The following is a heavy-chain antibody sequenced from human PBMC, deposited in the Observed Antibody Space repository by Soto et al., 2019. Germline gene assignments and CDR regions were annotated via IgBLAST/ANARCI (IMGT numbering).Heavy chain of an antibody. V-gene: IGHV4-39*01. D-gene: IGHD3-10*01. CDR1: GGSISSSSHY. Sequence: PSETLSLTCSVSGGSISSSSHYWGWIRQPPGKGLEWIGSIYYSGSTYYSPSLKSRVAISVDTSKNQFSLKLTSVAAADTAVYYCARQEYGSGSYYDFDYWGQGTLVTVSS. CDR2: IYYSGST. J-gene: IGHJ4*02. CDR3: ARQEYGSGSYYDFDY.